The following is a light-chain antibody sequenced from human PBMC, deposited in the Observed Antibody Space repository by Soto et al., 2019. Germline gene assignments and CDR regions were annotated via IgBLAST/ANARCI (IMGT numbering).Light chain of an antibody. Sequence: QLVLTQSPSASASLGASVKLTCTLSSGHSNYAIAWHQQQPEQGPRYLMKLNRDGSHSKGDGIPNCFSGSSSGAERYLTISRLQSEEEADYCWQTWGTGIVIFGGGTKLTVL. V-gene: IGLV4-69*01. CDR3: QTWGTGIVI. CDR2: LNRDGSH. J-gene: IGLJ2*01. CDR1: SGHSNYA.